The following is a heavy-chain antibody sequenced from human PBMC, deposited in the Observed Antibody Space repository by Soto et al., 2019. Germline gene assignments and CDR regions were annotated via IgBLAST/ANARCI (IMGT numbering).Heavy chain of an antibody. CDR2: IDPMFDTS. CDR1: GGALTSYP. J-gene: IGHJ5*02. CDR3: ATYPRPYNWIDL. V-gene: IGHV1-69*01. D-gene: IGHD1-1*01. Sequence: QVRLEQSGAEVKKPGSSVRVSCQASGGALTSYPIHWVRQAPGQGLEWMGVIDPMFDTSNLAEKFKARVTFTADASTKTVYTDLTCLRSDDTAVYFCATYPRPYNWIDLWGQGTLLTVSS.